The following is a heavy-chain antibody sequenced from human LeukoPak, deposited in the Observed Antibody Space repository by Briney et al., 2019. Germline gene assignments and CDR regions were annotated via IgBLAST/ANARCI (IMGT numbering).Heavy chain of an antibody. CDR3: ARGGRWLQLQDFDY. Sequence: SETLSLTCTVSGGSISSGGYYWSWIRQHPGKGLEWIGYIYYSGSTYYNPSPKSRVTISVDTSKNQFSLKLSSVTAADTAVYYCARGGRWLQLQDFDYWGQGTLVTVSS. CDR2: IYYSGST. D-gene: IGHD5-24*01. CDR1: GGSISSGGYY. J-gene: IGHJ4*02. V-gene: IGHV4-31*03.